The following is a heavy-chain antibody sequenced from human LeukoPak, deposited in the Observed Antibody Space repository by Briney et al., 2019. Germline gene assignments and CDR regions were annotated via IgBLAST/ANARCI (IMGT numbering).Heavy chain of an antibody. Sequence: GASVKVSCKASGYTFTSYYMHWVRQAPGQGLEWMGIINPSGGSTSYAQKFQGRVTMTRDMSTSTVYMELSSLRSEDTAVYYCARVDYVWGSYPQSEDYWGQGTLVTVSS. J-gene: IGHJ4*02. CDR1: GYTFTSYY. CDR2: INPSGGST. CDR3: ARVDYVWGSYPQSEDY. V-gene: IGHV1-46*01. D-gene: IGHD3-16*02.